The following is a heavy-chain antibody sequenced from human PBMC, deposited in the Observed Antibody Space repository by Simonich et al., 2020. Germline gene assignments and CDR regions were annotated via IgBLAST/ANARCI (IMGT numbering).Heavy chain of an antibody. CDR1: GFTFSSYS. J-gene: IGHJ4*02. Sequence: GGGLVKPGGSLRLSCAASGFTFSSYSMNLVRQAPGKGLDWVSSIRSSSSYIDYADSVKGRVPISRDNAKNSLYLQMNSLRAEDTAVYYCARDTSYYGSGSYYFDYWGQGTLVTVSS. CDR3: ARDTSYYGSGSYYFDY. D-gene: IGHD3-10*01. V-gene: IGHV3-21*01. CDR2: IRSSSSYI.